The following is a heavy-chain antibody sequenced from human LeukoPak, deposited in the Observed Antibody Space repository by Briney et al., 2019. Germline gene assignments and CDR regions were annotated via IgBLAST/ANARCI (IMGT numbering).Heavy chain of an antibody. Sequence: PGGSLRLSCAASGFMFGSFSMNWVHQAPGRGLEWVSSISSSGSVTYYADSVKGRFTVSKDNARNSLHLQMNNLAVEDTATYFCARGQPDSGGHYYSWYFDYWGQGTPVTVSS. J-gene: IGHJ4*02. CDR3: ARGQPDSGGHYYSWYFDY. D-gene: IGHD3-22*01. CDR1: GFMFGSFS. CDR2: ISSSGSVT. V-gene: IGHV3-21*01.